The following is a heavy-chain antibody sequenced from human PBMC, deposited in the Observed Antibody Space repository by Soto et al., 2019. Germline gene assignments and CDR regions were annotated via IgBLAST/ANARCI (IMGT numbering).Heavy chain of an antibody. CDR3: ARSRGSRLXXCXXGSCPLDY. V-gene: IGHV1-46*01. CDR1: GYTFTSYY. J-gene: IGHJ4*02. CDR2: INPSGGST. D-gene: IGHD2-15*01. Sequence: QVQLVQSGAEVKKPGASVKVSCKASGYTFTSYYMHWVRQAPGQGLEWMGIINPSGGSTSYAQKFPGRVTMTGDTSTSTVDMELSSLRSEDTAVYYCARSRGSRLXXCXXGSCPLDYWGQGTLVTVSS.